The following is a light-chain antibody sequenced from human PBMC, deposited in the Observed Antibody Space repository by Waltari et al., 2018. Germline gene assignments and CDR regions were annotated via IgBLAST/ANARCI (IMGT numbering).Light chain of an antibody. CDR1: QSISRY. V-gene: IGKV3-20*01. CDR3: QHHFRLPAT. Sequence: IMLTQSPGTLSLSPGARATLSCRASQSISRYLAWYKQKPGQAPRLIIYGASTRATGIPYRFSGSGSGTDFSLTISGLEPEDSAVYYCQHHFRLPATFGQGTKVEIK. J-gene: IGKJ1*01. CDR2: GAS.